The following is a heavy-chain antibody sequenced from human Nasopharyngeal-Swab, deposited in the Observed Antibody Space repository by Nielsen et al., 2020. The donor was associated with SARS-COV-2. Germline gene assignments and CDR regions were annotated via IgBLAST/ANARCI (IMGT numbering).Heavy chain of an antibody. D-gene: IGHD1-26*01. J-gene: IGHJ4*02. CDR2: INHGGSS. CDR3: ARGIRPGPRATRGRYFDY. Sequence: WIRQPPGKGLEWIGEINHGGSSNYNPSLKSRVTISVDTSKNQFSLKLSSVTAADTAVYYCARGIRPGPRATRGRYFDYWGQGTLVTVSS. V-gene: IGHV4-34*01.